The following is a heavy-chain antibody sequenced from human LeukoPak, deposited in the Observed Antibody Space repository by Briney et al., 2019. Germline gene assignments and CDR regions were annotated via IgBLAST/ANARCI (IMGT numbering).Heavy chain of an antibody. J-gene: IGHJ4*02. Sequence: SVKVSCKASGGTFSSYAISWVRQAPGQGLEWMGGIIPIFGTANYAQKFQGRVTITADESTSTAYMELSSLRSEDAAVYYCARAGEGGEGFDYWGQGTLVTVSS. CDR2: IIPIFGTA. D-gene: IGHD3-10*01. V-gene: IGHV1-69*13. CDR1: GGTFSSYA. CDR3: ARAGEGGEGFDY.